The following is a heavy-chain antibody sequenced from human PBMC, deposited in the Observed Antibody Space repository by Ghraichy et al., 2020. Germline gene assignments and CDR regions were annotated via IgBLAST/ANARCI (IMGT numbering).Heavy chain of an antibody. CDR3: ARDSSSWQYYYYYYGMDV. D-gene: IGHD6-13*01. V-gene: IGHV3-21*01. Sequence: GESLNISCAASGFTFSSYSMNWVRQAPGKGLEWVSSISSSSSYIYYADSVKGRFTISRDNAKNSLYLRMNSLRAEDTAVYYCARDSSSWQYYYYYYGMDVWGQGTTVTVSS. CDR2: ISSSSSYI. CDR1: GFTFSSYS. J-gene: IGHJ6*02.